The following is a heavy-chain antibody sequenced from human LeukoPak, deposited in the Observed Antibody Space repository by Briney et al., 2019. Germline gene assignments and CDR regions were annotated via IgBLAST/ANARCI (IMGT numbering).Heavy chain of an antibody. Sequence: GGSLRLSCAASGFTVSSNYMSWVRQAPGKGLEWVSVIYSGGSTYYADSVKGRFTISRDNSKSTPYLQMNSLRAEDTAVYYCARGGQLEAFDIWGQGTMVTVSS. D-gene: IGHD2-2*01. CDR1: GFTVSSNY. CDR2: IYSGGST. V-gene: IGHV3-66*01. J-gene: IGHJ3*02. CDR3: ARGGQLEAFDI.